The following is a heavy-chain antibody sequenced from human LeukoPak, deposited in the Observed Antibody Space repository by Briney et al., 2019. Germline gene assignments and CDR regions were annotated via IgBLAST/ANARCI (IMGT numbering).Heavy chain of an antibody. D-gene: IGHD2-2*01. Sequence: SETLSLTCAVYGGSFSGYYWSWIRQPPGKELEWIGEINHSGSTNYNPSLKSRVTISVDTSKNQFSLKLSSVTAADTAVYYCAREGMVVPVAPFRYYWGQGTLVTVSS. CDR2: INHSGST. V-gene: IGHV4-34*01. CDR1: GGSFSGYY. J-gene: IGHJ4*02. CDR3: AREGMVVPVAPFRYY.